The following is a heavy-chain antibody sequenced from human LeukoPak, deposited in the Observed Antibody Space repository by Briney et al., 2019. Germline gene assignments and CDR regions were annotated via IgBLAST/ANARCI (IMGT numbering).Heavy chain of an antibody. Sequence: PGGSLRLSCAASGFTFSTYNMNWVRQAPGKGLAWVAYISTSITTIYYTDSVKGRFTTSRDNAKNSLYLQMNSLRAEDTAVYYCARVGDYYYMDVWGKGTTVTVSS. CDR1: GFTFSTYN. CDR2: ISTSITTI. D-gene: IGHD3-16*01. J-gene: IGHJ6*03. CDR3: ARVGDYYYMDV. V-gene: IGHV3-48*04.